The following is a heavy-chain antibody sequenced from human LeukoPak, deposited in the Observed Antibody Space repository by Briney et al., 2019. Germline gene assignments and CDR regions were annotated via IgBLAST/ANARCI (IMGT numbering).Heavy chain of an antibody. CDR3: ARGGPYSSSWSWRVCWFDP. CDR2: ISSSSTTK. CDR1: GFSFSSCE. J-gene: IGHJ5*02. V-gene: IGHV3-48*03. Sequence: QPGGSLRLSCAASGFSFSSCEMNWVRQAPGKGLEWVSYISSSSTTKLYADSVKGRFTISRDNSKNSLYLQMNSLSAEDTAVYYCARGGPYSSSWSWRVCWFDPWGQGTLVTVSS. D-gene: IGHD6-13*01.